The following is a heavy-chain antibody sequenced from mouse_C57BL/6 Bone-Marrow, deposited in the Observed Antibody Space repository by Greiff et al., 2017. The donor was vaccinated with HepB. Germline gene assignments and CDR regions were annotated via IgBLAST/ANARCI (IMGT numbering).Heavy chain of an antibody. CDR1: GYTFTSYG. J-gene: IGHJ1*03. CDR3: ARPYYYGSSYWYFDV. V-gene: IGHV1-81*01. Sequence: VKLQESGAELARPGASVKLSCKASGYTFTSYGISWVKQRTGQGLEWIGEIYPRSGNTYYNEKFKGKATLTADKSSSTAYMELRSLTSEDSAVYFCARPYYYGSSYWYFDVWGTGTTVTVSS. D-gene: IGHD1-1*01. CDR2: IYPRSGNT.